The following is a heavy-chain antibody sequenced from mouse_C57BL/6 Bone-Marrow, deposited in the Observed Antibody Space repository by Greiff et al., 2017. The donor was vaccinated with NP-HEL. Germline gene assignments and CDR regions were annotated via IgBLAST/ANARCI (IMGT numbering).Heavy chain of an antibody. D-gene: IGHD2-5*01. CDR2: ISSGSSTI. J-gene: IGHJ3*01. CDR1: GFTFSDYG. V-gene: IGHV5-17*01. Sequence: DVMLVESGGGLVKPGGSLKLSCAASGFTFSDYGMHWVRQAPEKGLEWVAYISSGSSTIYYADTVKGRFTISRDNAKNTLFLQMTSLRSEDTAMYYCARGDSKRFAYWGQGTLVTVSA. CDR3: ARGDSKRFAY.